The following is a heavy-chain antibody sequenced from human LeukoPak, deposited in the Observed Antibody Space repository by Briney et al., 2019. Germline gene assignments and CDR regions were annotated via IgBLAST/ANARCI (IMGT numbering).Heavy chain of an antibody. V-gene: IGHV3-30*18. J-gene: IGHJ4*02. D-gene: IGHD6-6*01. CDR1: GFTFSSYG. Sequence: GRSLRLSCAASGFTFSSYGMHWVRQAPGKGLEWVAVISYDGSNKYYADSVKGRFTISRDNSKNTLYLQMNSLRAEDTAVYYCAKLGGGYSSSSQSALNFDYWGQGTLVTVSS. CDR2: ISYDGSNK. CDR3: AKLGGGYSSSSQSALNFDY.